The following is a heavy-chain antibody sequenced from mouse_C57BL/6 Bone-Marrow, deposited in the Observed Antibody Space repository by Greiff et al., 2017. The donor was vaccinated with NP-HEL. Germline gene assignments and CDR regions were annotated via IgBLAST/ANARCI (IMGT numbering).Heavy chain of an antibody. CDR2: ILPGSGST. V-gene: IGHV1-9*01. CDR3: ARSASYYYGSSWDFDY. D-gene: IGHD1-1*01. Sequence: VQLQQSGAELMKPGASVKLSCKATGYTFTGYWIEWVKQRPGHGLEWIGEILPGSGSTNYNEKFKGKATFTADTSSNTAYMQLSSLTTEDSAIYYCARSASYYYGSSWDFDYWGQGTTLTVSS. J-gene: IGHJ2*01. CDR1: GYTFTGYW.